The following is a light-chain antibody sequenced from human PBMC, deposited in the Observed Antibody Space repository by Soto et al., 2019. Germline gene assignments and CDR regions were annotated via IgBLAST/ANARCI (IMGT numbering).Light chain of an antibody. J-gene: IGLJ2*01. CDR2: YDD. CDR3: AAWDDSLNGPV. CDR1: SSNIGNNA. V-gene: IGLV1-36*01. Sequence: QSVLTQPPSVSEAPRQRVTISCSGSSSNIGNNAVNWYQQLPGKAPKLLIYYDDLLPSGVSDRFSGSKSGTSASLAISGLQSEDGADYYCAAWDDSLNGPVFGGGTKRTVL.